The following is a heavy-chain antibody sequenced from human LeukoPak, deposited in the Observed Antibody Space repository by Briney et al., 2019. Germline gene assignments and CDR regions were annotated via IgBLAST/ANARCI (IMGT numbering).Heavy chain of an antibody. V-gene: IGHV4-59*08. Sequence: SETLSLTCAISGGSIGGDHWSWIRQAPGEGLEWIGYISYTESTSYNPSLRNRVTISLNTPENQLSLRLTSVTAADTAVYYCARAVTGTSLVDFWGQGTLVAVSS. CDR3: ARAVTGTSLVDF. J-gene: IGHJ4*02. CDR1: GGSIGGDH. CDR2: ISYTEST. D-gene: IGHD6-19*01.